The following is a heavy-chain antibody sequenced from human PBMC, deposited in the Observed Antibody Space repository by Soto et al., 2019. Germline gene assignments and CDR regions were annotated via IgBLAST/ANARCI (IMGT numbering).Heavy chain of an antibody. V-gene: IGHV3-30*18. Sequence: GGSLRLSCAASGFTFSSYGMHWVRQAPGKGLEWVAVISYDGSNKYYADSVKGRFTISRDNSKNRLYLQMNSLRAEDTAVYYCAKDRGEGPMVRGVIIKVRGAMDVWGKGTTVTVSS. J-gene: IGHJ6*04. D-gene: IGHD3-10*01. CDR1: GFTFSSYG. CDR2: ISYDGSNK. CDR3: AKDRGEGPMVRGVIIKVRGAMDV.